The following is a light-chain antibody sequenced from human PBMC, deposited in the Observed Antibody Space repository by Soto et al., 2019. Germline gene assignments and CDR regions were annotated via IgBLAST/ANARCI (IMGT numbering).Light chain of an antibody. J-gene: IGKJ5*01. CDR1: QGISSY. Sequence: DIQLTQSPSFLSASVGDRVTITCRASQGISSYLAWYQQKPGKAPNLLIHTASTLQSGVPSRFSGSGSGTAFTLTISSLQPEDLATYYCQQRNSYPITFGQGTRLEIK. CDR3: QQRNSYPIT. CDR2: TAS. V-gene: IGKV1-9*01.